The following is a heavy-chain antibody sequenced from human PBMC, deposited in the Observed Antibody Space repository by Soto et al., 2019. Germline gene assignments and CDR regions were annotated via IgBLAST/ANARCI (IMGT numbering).Heavy chain of an antibody. D-gene: IGHD6-13*01. CDR1: GGTFSSYA. V-gene: IGHV1-69*01. CDR2: IIPIFGTA. CDR3: ARGRTTSSWEDNYYYYGMDV. Sequence: QVQLVQSGAEVKKPGSSVKVSCKASGGTFSSYAISWVRQAPGQGLEWMGGIIPIFGTANYAQKFQGRVTITADESTSTAYMELSSLRSEDTAVYYCARGRTTSSWEDNYYYYGMDVWGQGTTVTVSS. J-gene: IGHJ6*02.